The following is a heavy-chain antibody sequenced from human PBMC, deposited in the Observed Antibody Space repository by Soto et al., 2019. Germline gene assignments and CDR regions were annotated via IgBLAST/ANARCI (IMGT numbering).Heavy chain of an antibody. D-gene: IGHD1-1*01. CDR2: IHHSGST. CDR3: ARSTGTYFDY. J-gene: IGHJ4*02. Sequence: SETLSLTCTVSGGSISSYYWSWIRQSPGKGLEWIGYIHHSGSTNQNPSLKSRVTISVDTSKKHFSLKLSSVTVADTAVYYCARSTGTYFDYWCQGTPVTVSS. V-gene: IGHV4-59*01. CDR1: GGSISSYY.